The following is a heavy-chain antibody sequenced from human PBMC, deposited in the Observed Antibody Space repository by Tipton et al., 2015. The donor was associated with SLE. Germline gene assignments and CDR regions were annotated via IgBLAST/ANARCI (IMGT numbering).Heavy chain of an antibody. D-gene: IGHD3-3*01. J-gene: IGHJ4*02. CDR3: ARDFWSGYGSFDS. V-gene: IGHV4-4*02. CDR2: IDHSGST. Sequence: TLSLTCSVAGLSMTTRPWWTWVRQPPGKGLEWIGEIDHSGSTNSNPSLKSRVTISVDTSKNQFSLKLSSVTAADTAVYYCARDFWSGYGSFDSWGQGTLVTVSP. CDR1: GLSMTTRPW.